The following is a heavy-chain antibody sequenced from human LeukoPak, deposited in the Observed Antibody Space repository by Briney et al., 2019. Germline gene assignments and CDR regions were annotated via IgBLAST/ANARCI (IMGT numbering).Heavy chain of an antibody. D-gene: IGHD3-10*01. V-gene: IGHV2-5*02. CDR2: IHWDDDK. J-gene: IGHJ4*02. CDR1: GFSLRTSGLG. Sequence: SGPTLVKPTQTLTLTCTFSGFSLRTSGLGVGWIRQPPGKALEWLALIHWDDDKWYSPSLKSRLTITKDTSKNQVVLTMTKMDPVDTATYYCAHTPGEYYHGSGSYSLDYWGQGILVTVSS. CDR3: AHTPGEYYHGSGSYSLDY.